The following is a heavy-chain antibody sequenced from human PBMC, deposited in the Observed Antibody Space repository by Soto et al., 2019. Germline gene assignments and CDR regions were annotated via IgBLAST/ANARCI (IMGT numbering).Heavy chain of an antibody. CDR1: GFTFSSYA. J-gene: IGHJ4*02. Sequence: QVQRVESGGGVVQPGRSLRLSCAASGFTFSSYAMHWVRQAPGKGLEWVAVISYDGSNKYYADSVKGRFTISRDNSKNTLYLQMNSLRAEDTAVYYCAREDRFLEWLIDYWGQGTLVTVSS. CDR2: ISYDGSNK. D-gene: IGHD3-3*01. V-gene: IGHV3-30-3*01. CDR3: AREDRFLEWLIDY.